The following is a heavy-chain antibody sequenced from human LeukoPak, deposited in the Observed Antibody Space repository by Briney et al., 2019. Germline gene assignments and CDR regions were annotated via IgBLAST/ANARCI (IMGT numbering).Heavy chain of an antibody. D-gene: IGHD3-3*01. Sequence: GGSLRLSCAASGFTFSSYGMHWVRQAPGKGLEWVAFIRYDGSSKYYADSVKGRFTISRDNSKNTLYLQMNSLRAEDTAVYYCAKDLKDFWSGYSPLGYWGQGTLVTVSS. J-gene: IGHJ4*02. CDR1: GFTFSSYG. CDR3: AKDLKDFWSGYSPLGY. V-gene: IGHV3-30*02. CDR2: IRYDGSSK.